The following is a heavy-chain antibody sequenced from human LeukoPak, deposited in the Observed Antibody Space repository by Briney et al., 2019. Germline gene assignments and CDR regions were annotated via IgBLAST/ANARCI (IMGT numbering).Heavy chain of an antibody. CDR1: GFTFRTYA. J-gene: IGHJ4*02. Sequence: GGSLRLSCAASGFTFRTYAMSWVRQAPGRGLPWVSAISGNGRNTYYADSVKRRFTISRDNSKNTLYLQMNSLRVEDTAVYYCARDSPRPPTYYYDSSDFWGQGTLVTVSS. CDR2: ISGNGRNT. D-gene: IGHD3-22*01. CDR3: ARDSPRPPTYYYDSSDF. V-gene: IGHV3-23*01.